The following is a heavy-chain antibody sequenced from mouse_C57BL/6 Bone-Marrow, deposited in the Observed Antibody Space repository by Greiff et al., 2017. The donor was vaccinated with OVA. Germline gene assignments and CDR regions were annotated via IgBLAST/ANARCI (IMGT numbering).Heavy chain of an antibody. Sequence: QVQLKQPGAELVKPGASVKLSCKASGYTFTSYWMHWVKQRPGRGLEWIGRIEPNSGGTKYNEKFKSKATLTVDKPSSTAYMQLSSLTSEDSAVYYCARSDYSNYGGFAYWGQGTLVTVSA. CDR1: GYTFTSYW. J-gene: IGHJ3*01. CDR2: IEPNSGGT. D-gene: IGHD2-5*01. V-gene: IGHV1-72*01. CDR3: ARSDYSNYGGFAY.